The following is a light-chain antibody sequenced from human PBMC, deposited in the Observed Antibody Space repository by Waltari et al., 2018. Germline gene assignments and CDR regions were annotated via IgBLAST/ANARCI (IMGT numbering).Light chain of an antibody. V-gene: IGKV2-28*01. Sequence: IVMTQSPLSLPVTPGEPASISCRSSQCLLHSNGYKYLDWYLQKPGQSPQLLIYLGSNRASGVPDRFSGSGSGTDFTLKISRVEAEDVGVYYCMQALQTPLTFGGGTKVEIK. CDR3: MQALQTPLT. CDR2: LGS. CDR1: QCLLHSNGYKY. J-gene: IGKJ4*01.